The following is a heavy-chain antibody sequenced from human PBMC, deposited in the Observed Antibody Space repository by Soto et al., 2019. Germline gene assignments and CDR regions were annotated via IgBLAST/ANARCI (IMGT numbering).Heavy chain of an antibody. CDR2: INADNGNT. CDR3: ATVESVKAYSSES. V-gene: IGHV1-3*01. J-gene: IGHJ4*02. D-gene: IGHD6-19*01. CDR1: GYTFTTYV. Sequence: ASVKVSCKASGYTFTTYVIHWVLQAPGQRLEWMGWINADNGNTKYSQKLQGRVTITTDTSTSTAYMELRSLRSDDTAVYYCATVESVKAYSSESWGQGTLVTVSS.